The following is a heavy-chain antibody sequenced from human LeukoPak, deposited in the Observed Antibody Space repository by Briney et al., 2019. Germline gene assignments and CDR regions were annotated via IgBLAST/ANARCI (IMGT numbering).Heavy chain of an antibody. CDR1: GYTFTGYY. CDR2: INPNSGGT. Sequence: ASVEVSCKASGYTFTGYYMHWVRQAPGQGLEWMGRINPNSGGTNYAQKFQGRVTMTRDTSISTAYMELSRLRSDDTAVYYCATPYDYVWGSPMDVWGKGTTVTVSS. V-gene: IGHV1-2*06. D-gene: IGHD3-16*01. J-gene: IGHJ6*03. CDR3: ATPYDYVWGSPMDV.